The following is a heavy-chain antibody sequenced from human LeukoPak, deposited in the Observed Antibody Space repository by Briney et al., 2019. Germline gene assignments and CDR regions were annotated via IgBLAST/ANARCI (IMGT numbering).Heavy chain of an antibody. J-gene: IGHJ4*02. V-gene: IGHV1-8*01. CDR3: ARKMRDSGSYPD. D-gene: IGHD3-10*01. CDR1: GYTFTSYD. CDR2: INPNSGNA. Sequence: ASVKVSCKASGYTFTSYDINWVRQASGQGLEWMGWINPNSGNAGYAQNFRGRVTMTRDTSISTVYMELSSLKSEDTAVYYCARKMRDSGSYPDWGPGTLVTVSS.